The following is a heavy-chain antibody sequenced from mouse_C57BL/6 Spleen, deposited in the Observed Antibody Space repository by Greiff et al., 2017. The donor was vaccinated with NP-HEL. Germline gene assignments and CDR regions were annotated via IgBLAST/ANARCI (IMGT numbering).Heavy chain of an antibody. V-gene: IGHV1-76*01. CDR3: GRLGDSYAMDY. CDR2: IYPGSGNT. Sequence: QVQLQQSGAELVRPGASVKLSCKASGYTFTDYYINWVKQRPGQGLEWIARIYPGSGNTYYNEKFKGKATLTAEKSSSTAYMQLSSLTSEDSAVYFCGRLGDSYAMDYWGQGTSVTVSS. CDR1: GYTFTDYY. J-gene: IGHJ4*01.